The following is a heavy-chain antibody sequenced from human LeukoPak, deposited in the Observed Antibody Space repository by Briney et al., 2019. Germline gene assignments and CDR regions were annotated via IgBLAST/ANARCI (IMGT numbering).Heavy chain of an antibody. Sequence: ASVKVSCKASGYTFTSYYMHWVRQAPGQGLEWMGIINPSGGSTSYAQKFQGRVTMTRDMSTSTDYMELSSLSAEDTAVYYCAKNGDRGAYCSGGSCYPYYYYYMDVWGKGTTVTISS. CDR2: INPSGGST. CDR3: AKNGDRGAYCSGGSCYPYYYYYMDV. V-gene: IGHV1-46*01. J-gene: IGHJ6*03. CDR1: GYTFTSYY. D-gene: IGHD2-15*01.